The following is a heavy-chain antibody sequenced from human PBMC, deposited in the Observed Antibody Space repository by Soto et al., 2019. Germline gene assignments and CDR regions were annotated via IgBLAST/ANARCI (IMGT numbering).Heavy chain of an antibody. J-gene: IGHJ4*02. Sequence: GGSLRLSXAAPGFTFSSYAMSWVRQAPGKGLEWVSAISGSGGSTYYADSVKGRFTISRDNSKNTLYLQMNSLRAEDTAVYYCAKSRVGATGFDYWGQGTLVTVSS. V-gene: IGHV3-23*01. CDR3: AKSRVGATGFDY. CDR1: GFTFSSYA. CDR2: ISGSGGST. D-gene: IGHD1-26*01.